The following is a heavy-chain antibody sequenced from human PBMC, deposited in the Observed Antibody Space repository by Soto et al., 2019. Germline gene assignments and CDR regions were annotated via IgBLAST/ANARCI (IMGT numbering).Heavy chain of an antibody. D-gene: IGHD2-15*01. CDR1: GYTFTGYY. J-gene: IGHJ6*03. CDR2: INPNSGGT. V-gene: IGHV1-2*04. CDR3: ARGEAVVVVAATPYYYYYYMDV. Sequence: ASVKVSCKASGYTFTGYYMHWVRQAPGHGLERMGWINPNSGGTNYAQKFQGWVTMTRDTSISTAYMELSRLRSDDTAVYYCARGEAVVVVAATPYYYYYYMDVWGKGTTVTVSS.